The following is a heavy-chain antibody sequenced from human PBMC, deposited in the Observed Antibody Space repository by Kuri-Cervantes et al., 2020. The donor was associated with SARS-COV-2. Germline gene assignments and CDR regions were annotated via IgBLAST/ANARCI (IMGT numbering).Heavy chain of an antibody. V-gene: IGHV4-34*01. D-gene: IGHD3-22*01. CDR1: GGSFSGYD. CDR2: INHSGST. J-gene: IGHJ6*03. Sequence: SETLSLTCAVYGGSFSGYDWSWIRQPPGKGLEWIGEINHSGSTNYNPSLKSRVTISVDTSKNQFSLKLSSVTAADTAVYYCAGFYYYDSSGFVANYYYMDVWGKGTTVTVSS. CDR3: AGFYYYDSSGFVANYYYMDV.